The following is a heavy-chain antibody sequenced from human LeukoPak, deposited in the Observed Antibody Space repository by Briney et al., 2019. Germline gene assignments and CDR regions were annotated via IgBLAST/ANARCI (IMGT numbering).Heavy chain of an antibody. CDR3: ARDVGVTISGGYYDYYMDV. V-gene: IGHV1-69*13. J-gene: IGHJ6*03. CDR2: IIPIFGTA. Sequence: SVKVSCKASGGTFSCYAISWVRQAPGQGLEWMGGIIPIFGTANYARKFQGRVTITADESTSTAYMELSSLRSEDTAVYYCARDVGVTISGGYYDYYMDVWGNGTTVTVSS. CDR1: GGTFSCYA. D-gene: IGHD3-3*01.